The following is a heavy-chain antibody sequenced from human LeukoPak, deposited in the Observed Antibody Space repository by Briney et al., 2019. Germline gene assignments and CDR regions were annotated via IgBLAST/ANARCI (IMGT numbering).Heavy chain of an antibody. J-gene: IGHJ6*02. CDR1: GYSFSSYW. CDR3: AASVTYYDSSGALGMDV. D-gene: IGHD3-22*01. V-gene: IGHV5-51*01. CDR2: IFPGDSDI. Sequence: GESLKISCKGSGYSFSSYWIGWVRQMPGKGLEWMGIIFPGDSDIRYSPSFQGQVAISVDKSINTAYLQWSSPKASDTAMYYCAASVTYYDSSGALGMDVWGQGTTVTVSS.